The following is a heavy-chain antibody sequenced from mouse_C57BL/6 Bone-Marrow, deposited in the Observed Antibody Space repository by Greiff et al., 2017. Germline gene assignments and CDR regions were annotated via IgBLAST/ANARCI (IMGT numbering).Heavy chain of an antibody. CDR1: GYTFTSYW. CDR2: ISPSSGYT. CDR3: ARDGYYVTFLFAY. V-gene: IGHV1-7*01. D-gene: IGHD2-3*01. J-gene: IGHJ3*01. Sequence: QVQLQQSGAELAKPGASVKLSCTASGYTFTSYWMHWVQQRPGEGLDWIGYISPSSGYTKYDQKFKDQATLTADKASSTAYMQLSSLTYEDSAVYYCARDGYYVTFLFAYGGQGTLVTVSA.